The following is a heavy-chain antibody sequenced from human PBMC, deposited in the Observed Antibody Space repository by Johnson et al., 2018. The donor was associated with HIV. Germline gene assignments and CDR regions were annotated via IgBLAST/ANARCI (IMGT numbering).Heavy chain of an antibody. CDR1: EFTFSNYA. J-gene: IGHJ3*02. D-gene: IGHD5-24*01. CDR3: AKDRRDGYNYGGGAFDI. V-gene: IGHV3-30-3*01. CDR2: ISYDGSSK. Sequence: QVQLVESGGGVVQPGRSLKLSCAASEFTFSNYAMHWVRQAPGKGLEWVAVISYDGSSKYYADSVKGRFTISRDNSKNTLNLQMNSLRPEDTAVYYCAKDRRDGYNYGGGAFDIWGQGTMVTVSS.